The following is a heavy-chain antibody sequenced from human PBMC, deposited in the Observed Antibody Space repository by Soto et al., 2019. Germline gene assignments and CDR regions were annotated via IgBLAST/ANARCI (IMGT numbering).Heavy chain of an antibody. CDR2: ITAGYGDT. CDR3: VKAPYIWGVSGDY. Sequence: EVHLLESGGGLVQPGGSLRLACAASGFPFSDYGVSWVRQTPGKGLQWVSLITAGYGDTYYADSVKGRFTISRDNSKNPLYLQMNNLRVEDSAIYYCVKAPYIWGVSGDYWGQGALVTVAS. V-gene: IGHV3-23*01. CDR1: GFPFSDYG. D-gene: IGHD3-16*01. J-gene: IGHJ4*02.